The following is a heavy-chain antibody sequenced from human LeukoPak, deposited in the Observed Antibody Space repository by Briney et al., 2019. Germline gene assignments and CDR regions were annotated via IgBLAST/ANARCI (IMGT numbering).Heavy chain of an antibody. V-gene: IGHV4-34*01. D-gene: IGHD3-16*02. CDR3: ARAHYDYVWGSYRPLAAYFQH. Sequence: PSETLSLTCAVYGGSFSGYYWSWIRQPPGKGLEWIGEINHSGSTNYNPSLKSRVTISVDTSKNQFSLKLSSVTAADTAVYYCARAHYDYVWGSYRPLAAYFQHWGQGTLVTVSS. CDR1: GGSFSGYY. CDR2: INHSGST. J-gene: IGHJ1*01.